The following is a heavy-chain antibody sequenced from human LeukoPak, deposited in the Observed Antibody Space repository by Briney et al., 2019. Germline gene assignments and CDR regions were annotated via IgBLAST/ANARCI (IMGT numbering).Heavy chain of an antibody. CDR2: INTDGSST. Sequence: PGGSLRLSCAASGFTFSSYWMHWVRQAPGKGLVWVSRINTDGSSTSYADSVKGRFTISRDNAKNTLYLQMNSLRAEDTAVYYCARVIWYSSSWPHFQHWGQGTLVTVSS. CDR3: ARVIWYSSSWPHFQH. V-gene: IGHV3-74*01. CDR1: GFTFSSYW. D-gene: IGHD6-13*01. J-gene: IGHJ1*01.